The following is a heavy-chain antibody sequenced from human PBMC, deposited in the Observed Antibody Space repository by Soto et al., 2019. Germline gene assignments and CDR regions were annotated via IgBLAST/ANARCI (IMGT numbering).Heavy chain of an antibody. J-gene: IGHJ5*02. D-gene: IGHD3-22*01. Sequence: SETLSLTCTVSGGSISGGCWSWVRQSPGKGLEWIGYFCYTGSTNYNPSLKSRVTISVDRSKTQCSLKLTSVTAADTAVYYCAKSDYDSSGYYIIDHWGQGTLVTVSS. CDR3: AKSDYDSSGYYIIDH. CDR1: GGSISGGC. V-gene: IGHV4-59*01. CDR2: FCYTGST.